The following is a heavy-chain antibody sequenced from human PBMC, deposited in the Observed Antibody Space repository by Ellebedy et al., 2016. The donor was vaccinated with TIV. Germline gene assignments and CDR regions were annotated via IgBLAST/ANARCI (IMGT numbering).Heavy chain of an antibody. D-gene: IGHD2-8*01. CDR3: ATPPCTDGYCYFDY. CDR2: VIPIFGTA. J-gene: IGHJ4*03. CDR1: GGNFNTNA. Sequence: ASVKVSCKASGGNFNTNAINWVRQAPGQGLEWMGGVIPIFGTANYAQKFQGRLTITADGSTTTAYMELTSLRSEETAVYYCATPPCTDGYCYFDYWGQGTVVTVSS. V-gene: IGHV1-69*13.